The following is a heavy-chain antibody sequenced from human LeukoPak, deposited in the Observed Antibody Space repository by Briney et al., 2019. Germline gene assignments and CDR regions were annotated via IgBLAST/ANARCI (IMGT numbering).Heavy chain of an antibody. J-gene: IGHJ4*02. D-gene: IGHD2-2*03. CDR3: ARVDIVMYGFDY. CDR2: IYSGGST. Sequence: GGSLRLSCAASGFTVSSNCMSWVRQAPGKGLEWVSVIYSGGSTYYADSVKGRFTISRDNSKNTLYLQMNSLRAEDTAVYYCARVDIVMYGFDYWGQGTLVTVSS. CDR1: GFTVSSNC. V-gene: IGHV3-53*01.